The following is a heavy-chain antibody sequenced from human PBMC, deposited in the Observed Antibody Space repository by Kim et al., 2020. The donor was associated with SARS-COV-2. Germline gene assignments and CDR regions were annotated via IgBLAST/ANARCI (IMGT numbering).Heavy chain of an antibody. D-gene: IGHD3-3*01. CDR1: GFTFSSYA. Sequence: GGSLRLSCAASGFTFSSYAMHWVRQAPGKGLEWVAVISYDGSNKHYADSVKGRFTISRDNSKNTLYLQMNSLRAEDTAVYYCARENRRFLEWLSKEYYYFDYWGQGTLVTVSS. V-gene: IGHV3-30-3*01. CDR2: ISYDGSNK. CDR3: ARENRRFLEWLSKEYYYFDY. J-gene: IGHJ4*02.